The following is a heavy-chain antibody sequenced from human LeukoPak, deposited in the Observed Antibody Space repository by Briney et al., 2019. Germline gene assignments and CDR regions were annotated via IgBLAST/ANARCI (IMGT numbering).Heavy chain of an antibody. J-gene: IGHJ4*02. Sequence: GGSLRLSCVASGFTLSNYNMHWVRQAPGKGLEWISYISGSSSTIYYADSVRGRFTISRDNAKNTLYLQMSSLRAEDTAVYYCAKIDAYWGQGTLVTVSS. CDR3: AKIDAY. CDR2: ISGSSSTI. V-gene: IGHV3-48*04. CDR1: GFTLSNYN.